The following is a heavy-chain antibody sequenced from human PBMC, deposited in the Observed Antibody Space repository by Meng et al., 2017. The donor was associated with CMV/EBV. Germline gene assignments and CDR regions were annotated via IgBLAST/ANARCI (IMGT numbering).Heavy chain of an antibody. CDR2: IGSSSSYI. Sequence: GESLKISCAASGFTFSSYSMNWVRQAPGKGLEWVSSIGSSSSYIYYADSVKGRFTISRDNAKNSLYLQMNSLRAEDTAVYYCARGSSSSYYYYGMDVWGQGTTVTVSS. CDR3: ARGSSSSYYYYGMDV. D-gene: IGHD6-6*01. CDR1: GFTFSSYS. J-gene: IGHJ6*02. V-gene: IGHV3-21*01.